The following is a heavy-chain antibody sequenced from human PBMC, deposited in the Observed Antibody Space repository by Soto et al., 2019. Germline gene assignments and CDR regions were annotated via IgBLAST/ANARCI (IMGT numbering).Heavy chain of an antibody. CDR3: ARHSRGPRDYNGMDV. CDR1: GYSFTSYW. Sequence: GESLKISCKGSGYSFTSYWIGWVRQMPGKGLEWMGIIYPGDSDTRYSPSFQGQVTISADKSISTAYLQWSSLKASDTAMYYCARHSRGPRDYNGMDVWGQGTTVTVSS. D-gene: IGHD2-2*01. CDR2: IYPGDSDT. J-gene: IGHJ6*02. V-gene: IGHV5-51*01.